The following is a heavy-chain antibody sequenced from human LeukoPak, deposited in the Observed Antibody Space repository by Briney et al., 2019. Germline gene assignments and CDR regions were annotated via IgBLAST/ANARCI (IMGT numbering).Heavy chain of an antibody. CDR3: ARAAPVNYDSSGYYLDY. V-gene: IGHV4-59*01. Sequence: MTSETLSLTCTVSGGSISSYYWSWIRQPPGKGLEWIGYIYYSGSTNYNPSLKSRVTISVDASKNQFSLKLSSVTAADTAVYYCARAAPVNYDSSGYYLDYWGQGTLVTVSS. CDR2: IYYSGST. J-gene: IGHJ4*02. CDR1: GGSISSYY. D-gene: IGHD3-22*01.